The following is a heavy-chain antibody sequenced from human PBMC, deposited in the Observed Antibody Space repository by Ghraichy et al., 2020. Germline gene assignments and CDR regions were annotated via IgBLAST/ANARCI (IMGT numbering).Heavy chain of an antibody. CDR2: IYYSGST. J-gene: IGHJ4*02. D-gene: IGHD3-3*01. Sequence: SETLSLTCTVSGGSVSSGSYYWSWIRQPPGKGLEWIGYIYYSGSTNYNPSLKSRVTISVDTSKNQFSLKLSSVTAADTAVYYCATAHFGVVIHWGQGTLVTVSS. V-gene: IGHV4-61*01. CDR3: ATAHFGVVIH. CDR1: GGSVSSGSYY.